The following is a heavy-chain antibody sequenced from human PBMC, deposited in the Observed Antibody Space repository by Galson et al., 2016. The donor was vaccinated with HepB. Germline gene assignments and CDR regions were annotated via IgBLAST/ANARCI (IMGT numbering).Heavy chain of an antibody. D-gene: IGHD6-19*01. CDR3: ARDRTRSGWYGYFDS. Sequence: SLRLSCAASEFPFSDYALHWVRQAPGKGLEWVAIISSNGNNKYYANSVKGRFTISRDNSRNTLYLQMNSLRVEDTAVYYCARDRTRSGWYGYFDSWGQGTLVTVSS. J-gene: IGHJ4*02. V-gene: IGHV3-30-3*01. CDR2: ISSNGNNK. CDR1: EFPFSDYA.